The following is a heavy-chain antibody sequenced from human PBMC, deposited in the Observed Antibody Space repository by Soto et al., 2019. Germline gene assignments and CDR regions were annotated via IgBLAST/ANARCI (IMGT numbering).Heavy chain of an antibody. CDR2: INHSGST. V-gene: IGHV4-34*01. CDR1: GGSFSGYY. D-gene: IGHD2-15*01. CDR3: ARGDTNLGYCSGGSCYWADFDY. Sequence: QVQLQQWGAGLLKPSETLSLTCAVYGGSFSGYYWSWIRQPPGKGLEWIGEINHSGSTNYNPSLKSRVTISVDTSKNKFSLKLSSVTAADTAVYYCARGDTNLGYCSGGSCYWADFDYWGQGTLVTVSS. J-gene: IGHJ4*02.